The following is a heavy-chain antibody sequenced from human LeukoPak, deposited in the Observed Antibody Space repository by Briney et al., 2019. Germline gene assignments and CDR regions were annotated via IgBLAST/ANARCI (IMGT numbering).Heavy chain of an antibody. V-gene: IGHV1-69*13. CDR2: NIPIFGTT. CDR3: ARGVVAAPKGGAFDI. J-gene: IGHJ3*02. Sequence: SVKVSCKAFGGTFSSFAIHWVRQAPGQGLEWMGGNIPIFGTTNYAQKFQGRVTISADESMSTTYMELSSLRSDDTAVYYCARGVVAAPKGGAFDIWGQGTMVTVSS. CDR1: GGTFSSFA. D-gene: IGHD2-15*01.